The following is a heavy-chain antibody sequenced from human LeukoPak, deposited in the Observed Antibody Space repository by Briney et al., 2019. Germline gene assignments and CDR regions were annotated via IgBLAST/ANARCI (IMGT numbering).Heavy chain of an antibody. D-gene: IGHD2-21*02. J-gene: IGHJ4*02. V-gene: IGHV5-51*01. CDR2: IYPGGSDT. CDR1: GYSLTSYW. CDR3: ARRLAYCGGDCPYFFDY. Sequence: GESLKISCKGSGYSLTSYWIGWVRQMPGKGLEGMGIIYPGGSDTRYSPSFQGQVTISADKSISTAYLQWSSLKASDTAMYYCARRLAYCGGDCPYFFDYWGEGTLVTVSS.